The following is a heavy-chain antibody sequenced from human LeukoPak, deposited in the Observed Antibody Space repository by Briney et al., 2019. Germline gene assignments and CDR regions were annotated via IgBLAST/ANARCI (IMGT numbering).Heavy chain of an antibody. D-gene: IGHD3-22*01. Sequence: GGSLRLSCAASGFTFSRYWMYWVRQAPGKGLVWVSRISSDGSSTNYADSVKGRFTISRDNAKNSLYLQMNSLRAEDTAVYYCARDQTDYDSSGYYLRLGYYYYGMDVWGQGTTVTVSS. CDR3: ARDQTDYDSSGYYLRLGYYYYGMDV. J-gene: IGHJ6*02. V-gene: IGHV3-74*01. CDR2: ISSDGSST. CDR1: GFTFSRYW.